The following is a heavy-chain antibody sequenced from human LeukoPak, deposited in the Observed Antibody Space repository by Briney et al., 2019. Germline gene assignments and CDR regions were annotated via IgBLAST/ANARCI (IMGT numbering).Heavy chain of an antibody. D-gene: IGHD3-16*01. V-gene: IGHV3-23*01. CDR1: GFTFSSYA. CDR3: AKDRDDYVWGSYLGAFDI. Sequence: GGSLRLSCAASGFTFSSYAMSWVRQAPGKGLEWVSLIRGGGGSTYYADSVKGRFTISRDNSKNTLYLQMNSLRAKDTAVFYCAKDRDDYVWGSYLGAFDIWGQGTMVTVSS. J-gene: IGHJ3*02. CDR2: IRGGGGST.